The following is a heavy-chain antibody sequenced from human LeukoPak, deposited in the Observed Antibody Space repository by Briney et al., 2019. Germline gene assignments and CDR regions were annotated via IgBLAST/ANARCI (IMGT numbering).Heavy chain of an antibody. V-gene: IGHV4-39*07. Sequence: PSEALSLTCTVSGGSTRSSSYSWGWFRQPPGKGLEWIGTIFYSGSTYYTPSLKNRVTISVDTSKNQFSLKLSSVTAADTAVYYCARERRGIYSSSWYGEYFDYWGQGTLVTVSS. J-gene: IGHJ4*02. CDR2: IFYSGST. CDR1: GGSTRSSSYS. D-gene: IGHD6-13*01. CDR3: ARERRGIYSSSWYGEYFDY.